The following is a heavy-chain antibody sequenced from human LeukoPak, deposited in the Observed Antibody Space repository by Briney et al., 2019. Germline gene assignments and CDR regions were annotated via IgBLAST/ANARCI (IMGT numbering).Heavy chain of an antibody. D-gene: IGHD3-22*01. CDR3: ARGGDDSSGYPLH. V-gene: IGHV3-21*01. CDR2: ISSSSSSYI. CDR1: GFTFNSYA. J-gene: IGHJ4*02. Sequence: PGGSLRLSCAASGFTFNSYAMNWVRQAPGKGLDWVSSISSSSSSYIYYADSVKGRFTISRDNAKNSLYLQMNSLRAEDTAVYYCARGGDDSSGYPLHWGQGTLVTVSS.